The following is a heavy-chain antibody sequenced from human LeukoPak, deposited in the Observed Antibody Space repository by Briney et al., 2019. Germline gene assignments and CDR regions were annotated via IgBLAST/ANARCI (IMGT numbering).Heavy chain of an antibody. J-gene: IGHJ4*02. CDR2: IRGDGGDE. Sequence: PGGSLRLSCAASGFTFTSHWMTWVRQAPGKGLEWVANIRGDGGDEYYVDSVKGRFTISRDNAKNSVYLQMNSLRGEDTAVYYCARDIDRAHGYWGQGTLVTVSS. CDR3: ARDIDRAHGY. V-gene: IGHV3-7*01. D-gene: IGHD2-15*01. CDR1: GFTFTSHW.